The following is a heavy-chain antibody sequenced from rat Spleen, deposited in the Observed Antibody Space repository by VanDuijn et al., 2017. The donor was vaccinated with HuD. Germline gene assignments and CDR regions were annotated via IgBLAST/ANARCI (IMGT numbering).Heavy chain of an antibody. J-gene: IGHJ2*01. Sequence: EVQLVETGGGLVQPGRSLKLSCVASGFTFSSYWMYWVRQAPTKGLEWVATISYDGRRNYYRDSVKGRFTISRDNAKSTLYLQMDSLRSEDTATYYCARNKANWVDYWGQGVMVTVSS. CDR1: GFTFSSYW. D-gene: IGHD5-1*01. V-gene: IGHV5-29*01. CDR3: ARNKANWVDY. CDR2: ISYDGRRN.